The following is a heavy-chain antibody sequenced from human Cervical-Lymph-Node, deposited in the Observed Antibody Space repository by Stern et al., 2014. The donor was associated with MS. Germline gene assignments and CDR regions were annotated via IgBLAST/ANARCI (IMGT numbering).Heavy chain of an antibody. CDR3: ARAIGFCSGGNCEPYYYYGIDV. J-gene: IGHJ6*02. D-gene: IGHD2-15*01. CDR1: GFRFDDYA. CDR2: ISWSSGTI. Sequence: VQLVQSGGDLVQPGRSLRLSCAASGFRFDDYAMYWVRQAPGKGLEWVSGISWSSGTIGYADSVKGRFTISRDNVKNSLFLQMNSLRSEDTASYYCARAIGFCSGGNCEPYYYYGIDVWGQGTRVTVSS. V-gene: IGHV3-9*01.